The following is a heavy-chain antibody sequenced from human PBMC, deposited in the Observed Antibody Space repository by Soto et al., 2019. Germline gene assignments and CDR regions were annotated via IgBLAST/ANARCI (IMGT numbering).Heavy chain of an antibody. CDR3: TPKPGGLNFGFQS. CDR2: IYHSGST. CDR1: GASVSSGGW. D-gene: IGHD3-16*01. V-gene: IGHV4-4*02. J-gene: IGHJ4*02. Sequence: QVQLQESGPGLVEPSGTLSLTCTVSGASVSSGGWWTWLRQPPGKGLEWIGEIYHSGSTNYNPSLKSRVSMSLDNSKNQFSLRLNYVTAADTALYYCTPKPGGLNFGFQSWGQGTLVTVSS.